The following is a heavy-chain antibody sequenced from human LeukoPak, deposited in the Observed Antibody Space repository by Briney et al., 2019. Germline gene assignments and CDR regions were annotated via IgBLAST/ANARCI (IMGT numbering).Heavy chain of an antibody. J-gene: IGHJ5*02. CDR2: INAGNGNT. CDR1: GYTFTSYA. Sequence: ASVKVSCKASGYTFTSYAMHWVRQAPGQRLEWMGWINAGNGNTKYSQKFQGRVTITRDTSTSTAYMELRSLRSDDTAVYYCARGSSQLLELNWFDPWGQGTLVTVSS. CDR3: ARGSSQLLELNWFDP. V-gene: IGHV1-3*01. D-gene: IGHD2-2*01.